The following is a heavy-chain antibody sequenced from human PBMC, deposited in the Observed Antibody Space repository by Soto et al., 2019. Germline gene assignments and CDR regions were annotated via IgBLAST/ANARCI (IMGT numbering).Heavy chain of an antibody. CDR2: ISANGQGI. J-gene: IGHJ4*02. V-gene: IGHV3-23*01. D-gene: IGHD2-2*01. CDR1: GFTFTYYA. Sequence: LRLSCTASGFTFTYYAFSWVRQAPGKGLEWVSAISANGQGIYYADSVRGRFTISRDNSKNTVFLHMDSLRAEDTAVYYCAKDRDYPRDQFHYWGQGTLVTVSS. CDR3: AKDRDYPRDQFHY.